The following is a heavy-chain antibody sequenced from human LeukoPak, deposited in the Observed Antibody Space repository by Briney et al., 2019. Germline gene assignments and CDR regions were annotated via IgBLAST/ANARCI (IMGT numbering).Heavy chain of an antibody. Sequence: PGGSLRLSCAASGFTFSSYSMNWVRQAPGKGLEWVSSISTSSSYINYADSVKGRFTISRDNAKKSLYLQMNSLRAEDTAVYYCAKDRRGVYSSSWYGLLDYWGQGTLVTVSS. D-gene: IGHD6-13*01. J-gene: IGHJ4*02. CDR2: ISTSSSYI. CDR1: GFTFSSYS. V-gene: IGHV3-21*01. CDR3: AKDRRGVYSSSWYGLLDY.